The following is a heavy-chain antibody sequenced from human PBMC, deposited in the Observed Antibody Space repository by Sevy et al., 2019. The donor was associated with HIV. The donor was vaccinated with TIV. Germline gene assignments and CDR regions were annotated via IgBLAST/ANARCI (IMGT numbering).Heavy chain of an antibody. CDR3: ARSNDY. J-gene: IGHJ4*02. CDR2: IYYGGST. V-gene: IGHV4-39*01. Sequence: SETLSLTCTVSGGSISNSTYYWGWIRQPQGKGLELIGTIYYGGSTYYNPSLKSRVTISVDTSKNQFSRKLSSVTAADTAVYYCARSNDYWGQGTLVTVSS. CDR1: GGSISNSTYY.